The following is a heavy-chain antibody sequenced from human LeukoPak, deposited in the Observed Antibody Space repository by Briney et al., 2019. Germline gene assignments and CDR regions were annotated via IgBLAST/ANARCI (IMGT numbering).Heavy chain of an antibody. CDR3: VRVKGTYFDF. CDR1: GFPFSSYS. CDR2: ISASGSNI. D-gene: IGHD1-1*01. V-gene: IGHV3-48*01. Sequence: SGGSLTLSCAASGFPFSSYSMNWVRQAPGKGLEWVSYISASGSNIYYLDAVKGRFTVSRDNAMNSLFLQMNRPRAEDTAIYYCVRVKGTYFDFWGQGTIVTVSS. J-gene: IGHJ4*02.